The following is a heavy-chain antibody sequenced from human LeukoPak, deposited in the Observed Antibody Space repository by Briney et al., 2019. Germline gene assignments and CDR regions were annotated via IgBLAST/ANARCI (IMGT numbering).Heavy chain of an antibody. Sequence: GGSLRLSCAASGFIFTNYFMSWVRQAPGKGLEWVASIKHDGSEKYYVDSVRGRFTISRDNTMNSLYLQMSSLRAENTAVYYCATDRGWRTSGYYLYYFEYWGQGTLVTYSS. CDR2: IKHDGSEK. D-gene: IGHD3-3*01. CDR1: GFIFTNYF. J-gene: IGHJ4*02. CDR3: ATDRGWRTSGYYLYYFEY. V-gene: IGHV3-7*01.